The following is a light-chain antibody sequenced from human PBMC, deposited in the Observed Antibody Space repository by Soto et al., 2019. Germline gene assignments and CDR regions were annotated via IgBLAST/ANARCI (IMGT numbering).Light chain of an antibody. Sequence: EIVLTQSPGTLSLSPGERASLSCRASQSVSSSYLAWYQQKPGQAPRLLIYGASSRATDIPDRFSGSGSGTDFTLTISSLQPEDFATYYCQQSYSTPWTFGQGTMVDIK. CDR1: QSVSSSY. J-gene: IGKJ1*01. CDR3: QQSYSTPWT. V-gene: IGKV3-20*01. CDR2: GAS.